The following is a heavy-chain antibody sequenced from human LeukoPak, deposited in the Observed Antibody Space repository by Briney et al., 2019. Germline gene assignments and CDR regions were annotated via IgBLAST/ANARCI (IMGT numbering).Heavy chain of an antibody. CDR2: ISYDGSNK. J-gene: IGHJ4*02. D-gene: IGHD5-18*01. CDR1: GFTFSSYA. V-gene: IGHV3-30-3*01. Sequence: GGSLRLSCAASGFTFSSYAMHWVRQAPGKGLEWVAVISYDGSNKYYADSVKGRFTISRDNSKNTLYLQMNSLRAEDTAVYYCARDRPRGYSYGALDYWGQGTLVTVSS. CDR3: ARDRPRGYSYGALDY.